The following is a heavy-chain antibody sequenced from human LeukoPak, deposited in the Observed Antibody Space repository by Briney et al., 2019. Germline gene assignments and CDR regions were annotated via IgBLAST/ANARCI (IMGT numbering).Heavy chain of an antibody. D-gene: IGHD6-13*01. Sequence: SETLSLTCTVSGGSISSYYWSWIRQPAGKGLEWIGRIYTSGSTNYNPSLKSRVTTSVDTSKNQFSLKLSSVTAADTAVYYCARDSYSSSWYSGEYFQHWGQGTLVTVSS. CDR1: GGSISSYY. V-gene: IGHV4-4*07. J-gene: IGHJ1*01. CDR2: IYTSGST. CDR3: ARDSYSSSWYSGEYFQH.